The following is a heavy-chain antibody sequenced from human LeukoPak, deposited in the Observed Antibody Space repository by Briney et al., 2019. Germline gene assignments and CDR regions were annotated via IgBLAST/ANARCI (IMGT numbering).Heavy chain of an antibody. CDR1: GYTFTSYG. V-gene: IGHV1-18*01. CDR3: ARAPPKGYSSGWYVY. D-gene: IGHD6-19*01. CDR2: ISAYNGNT. Sequence: ASVKVSCKASGYTFTSYGVSWVRQAPGQGLEWMGWISAYNGNTNYAQKLQGRVTMTTDTSTSTAYMELRSLRSDDTAVYYCARAPPKGYSSGWYVYWGQGTLVTVSS. J-gene: IGHJ4*02.